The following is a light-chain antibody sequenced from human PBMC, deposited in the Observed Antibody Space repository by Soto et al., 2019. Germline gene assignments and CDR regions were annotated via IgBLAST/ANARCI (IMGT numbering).Light chain of an antibody. J-gene: IGKJ1*01. V-gene: IGKV2-30*02. CDR3: MQGTSRRT. CDR2: RVS. Sequence: IVMTQCPLSLRVTXGQPASICCKSRLSLVHIGGNTSLTWFQQRKVESXRXLNARVSSRDCGVTERFSGSGSANDFTMNISRVEAEDVGVYYCMQGTSRRTFGQGTKVDI. CDR1: LSLVHIGGNTS.